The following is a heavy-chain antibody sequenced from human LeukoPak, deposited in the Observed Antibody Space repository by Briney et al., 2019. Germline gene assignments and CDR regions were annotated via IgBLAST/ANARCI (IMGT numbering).Heavy chain of an antibody. D-gene: IGHD3-22*01. Sequence: EASVTVSCKASGYSFTGYYIHWERQAPGQGLEWMGWVNSNIGDTYYAQKFRGRLAITRDKSITTVHMELSSLRSNDTAVYYCARDVLGYDSSASDWGQGTLVTVSS. CDR1: GYSFTGYY. J-gene: IGHJ4*02. V-gene: IGHV1-2*02. CDR2: VNSNIGDT. CDR3: ARDVLGYDSSASD.